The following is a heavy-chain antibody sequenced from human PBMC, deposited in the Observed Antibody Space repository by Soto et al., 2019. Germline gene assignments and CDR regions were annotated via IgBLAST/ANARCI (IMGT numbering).Heavy chain of an antibody. Sequence: TLSLTCTVSGGSITSGDYYWSWIRQHPEKGLEWIGYISYRGRTYYNPSLKSRLTISLDTSKNQFSLKLTSVTVADTAVYYCASSVRLGHLSFSYWSQGPLATVSS. CDR1: GGSITSGDYY. CDR3: ASSVRLGHLSFSY. D-gene: IGHD3-16*02. V-gene: IGHV4-31*03. CDR2: ISYRGRT. J-gene: IGHJ4*02.